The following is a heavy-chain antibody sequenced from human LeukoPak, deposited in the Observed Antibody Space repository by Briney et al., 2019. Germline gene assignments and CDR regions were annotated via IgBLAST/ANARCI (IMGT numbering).Heavy chain of an antibody. CDR3: ASATVTTALVY. V-gene: IGHV1-69*04. CDR1: GGTFSSYA. J-gene: IGHJ4*02. D-gene: IGHD4-17*01. Sequence: SVKVSCKASGGTFSSYAISWVRQAPGQGLEWMGRIIPILGIANYAQKFQGRVTITADKSTSTTYMELSSLRSEDTAVYYCASATVTTALVYWGQGTLVTVSS. CDR2: IIPILGIA.